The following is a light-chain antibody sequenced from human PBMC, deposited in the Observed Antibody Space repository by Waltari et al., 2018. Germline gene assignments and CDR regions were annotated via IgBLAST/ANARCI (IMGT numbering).Light chain of an antibody. CDR1: DSDVGAYAF. V-gene: IGLV2-14*01. CDR3: SSYTTSSAPGV. J-gene: IGLJ1*01. Sequence: QSALTQPASVSGSPGQSITISCSGTDSDVGAYAFVSWYQQHPGTAPHLIIYEVSNRPSGISNRFSASKSGNTASLTISGLQAEDDADYYCSSYTTSSAPGVFGTGTRVTVL. CDR2: EVS.